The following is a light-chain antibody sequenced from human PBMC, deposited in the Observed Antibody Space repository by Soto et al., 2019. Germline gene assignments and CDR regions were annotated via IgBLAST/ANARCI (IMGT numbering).Light chain of an antibody. CDR2: EVS. CDR1: SSDVGGYNY. J-gene: IGLJ2*01. V-gene: IGLV2-8*01. Sequence: QSDLTQPPSASGSPGQSVTISCTGTSSDVGGYNYVSWYQHHPGKGPKLMIYEVSKRPAGVPDRFSGSKSGSTASLTVSGLQAEDDADYYCSSYAGSNNVVFGGGTKLTVL. CDR3: SSYAGSNNVV.